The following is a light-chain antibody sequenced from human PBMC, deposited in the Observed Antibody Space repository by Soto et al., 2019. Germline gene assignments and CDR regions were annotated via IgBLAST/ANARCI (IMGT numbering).Light chain of an antibody. Sequence: QSVLTQPPSVSGAPWQRVTISCTGTSSNIGAGHAVHWYRQFPGAAPKLLIYGDTHRPSGVPDRFSGSKSGNTASLTVSGLQAEDEADYYCSSYAGSSNVFGTGTKLTVL. CDR3: SSYAGSSNV. J-gene: IGLJ1*01. V-gene: IGLV1-40*01. CDR2: GDT. CDR1: SSNIGAGHA.